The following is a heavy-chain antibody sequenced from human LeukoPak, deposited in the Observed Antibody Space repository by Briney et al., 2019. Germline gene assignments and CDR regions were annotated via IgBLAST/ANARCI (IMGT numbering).Heavy chain of an antibody. J-gene: IGHJ4*02. Sequence: GGSLRLSCAASGFNFNNYDMHWVRQAAGKRLEGVSGIGTVADTFYPDSVKGRFTISRENAKNAFYLQMNSLRAGDTVVYYCARGWGGHGRSWGALDFWGQGILVTVSS. CDR3: ARGWGGHGRSWGALDF. CDR1: GFNFNNYD. V-gene: IGHV3-13*01. D-gene: IGHD3-16*01. CDR2: IGTVADT.